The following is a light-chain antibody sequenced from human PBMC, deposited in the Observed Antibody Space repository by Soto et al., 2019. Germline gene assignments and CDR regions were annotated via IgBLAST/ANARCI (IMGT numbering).Light chain of an antibody. CDR2: SAS. V-gene: IGKV1-5*01. J-gene: IGKJ2*01. CDR1: QSISTW. CDR3: QQYNYYPYT. Sequence: DIQMTQSPSTLSASVGDRVTITCRASQSISTWLAWYHQKPGKAPKPLISSASSLESGVPSRFSGSGSGTEFSLAISSLQPDDFATYYCQQYNYYPYTFGEGTKLEIK.